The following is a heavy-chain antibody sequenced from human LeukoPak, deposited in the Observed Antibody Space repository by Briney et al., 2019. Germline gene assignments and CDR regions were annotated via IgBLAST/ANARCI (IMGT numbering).Heavy chain of an antibody. CDR3: ATAVGSYYYYMDV. J-gene: IGHJ6*03. V-gene: IGHV3-48*01. CDR1: GFTFSSYS. CDR2: ISSSSSTM. Sequence: GGSLRLSCAASGFTFSSYSMNWVRQAPGKGLEWVSYISSSSSTMYYADSVKGRFTISRDNAKNSLYLQMNGLRAEDTAVYYCATAVGSYYYYMDVWGKGTTVTVSS. D-gene: IGHD3-10*01.